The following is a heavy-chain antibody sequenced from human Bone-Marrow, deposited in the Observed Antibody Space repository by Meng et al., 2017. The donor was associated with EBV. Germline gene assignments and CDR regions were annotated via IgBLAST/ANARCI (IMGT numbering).Heavy chain of an antibody. J-gene: IGHJ4*02. Sequence: EVQLVASGGGWVQLGGSVRPSCAASGFTFSSYGMSWVRQAPGKGTEWVSGIRAGGSTYYADSVKGRFTISRDNSKNTLYLQMNSLRAEDTAVYYCASSEGRSVTLGGNWGQGTLVTVSS. D-gene: IGHD4-17*01. CDR3: ASSEGRSVTLGGN. CDR2: IRAGGST. CDR1: GFTFSSYG. V-gene: IGHV3-23*04.